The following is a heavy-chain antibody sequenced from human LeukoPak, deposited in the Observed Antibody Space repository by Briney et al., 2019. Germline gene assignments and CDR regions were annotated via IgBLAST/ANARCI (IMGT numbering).Heavy chain of an antibody. D-gene: IGHD3-9*01. CDR3: ARGYDIVTGYYNFDY. CDR2: INPNSGGT. Sequence: ASVKVSCKASGYTFTGYYMHWVRQAPGQGLEWMGWINPNSGGTNYAQKFQGRVTMTRDTSISTAYMELSRLRSDDTAVYYCARGYDIVTGYYNFDYWGQGTLVTVSS. CDR1: GYTFTGYY. V-gene: IGHV1-2*02. J-gene: IGHJ4*02.